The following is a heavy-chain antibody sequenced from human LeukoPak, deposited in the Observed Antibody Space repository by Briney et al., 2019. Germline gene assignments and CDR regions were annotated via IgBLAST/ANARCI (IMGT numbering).Heavy chain of an antibody. V-gene: IGHV4-59*01. J-gene: IGHJ4*02. CDR2: IYYSGST. Sequence: SETLSLTCTVSGGSISSYYWSWIRQPPEKGLEWIGYIYYSGSTKYNPSLKSRVTISVDASKTQFSLKLNSVAAEDTAVYYCARDACGGACYLDYWGQGTLVTVSS. CDR3: ARDACGGACYLDY. D-gene: IGHD2-21*02. CDR1: GGSISSYY.